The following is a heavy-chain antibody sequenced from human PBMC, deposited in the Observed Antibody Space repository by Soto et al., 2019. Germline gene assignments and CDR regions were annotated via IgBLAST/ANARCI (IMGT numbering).Heavy chain of an antibody. CDR3: AKPIAVAGIIEVPAFDY. CDR2: ISYDGSNK. D-gene: IGHD6-19*01. Sequence: LRLSCAHPGFTFNRYGMHSVRLAPGKAQERGESISYDGSNKYYADSVKGRFTISRDNSKNTLYLQMNSLRAEDTAVYYCAKPIAVAGIIEVPAFDYWGQGTLVTDSS. CDR1: GFTFNRYG. V-gene: IGHV3-30*18. J-gene: IGHJ4*02.